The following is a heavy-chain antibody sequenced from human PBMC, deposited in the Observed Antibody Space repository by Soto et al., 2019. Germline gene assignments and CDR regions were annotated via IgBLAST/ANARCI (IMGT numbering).Heavy chain of an antibody. J-gene: IGHJ4*02. V-gene: IGHV4-39*01. CDR2: IYYSGST. CDR3: ARLGSGGYDFWSGYRTAYDY. CDR1: GGSISSSSYY. D-gene: IGHD3-3*01. Sequence: PSETLSLTCTVSGGSISSSSYYWGWIRQPPGKGLEWIGSIYYSGSTYYNPSLKSRVTISVDTSKNQFSLKLSSVTAADTAVYYCARLGSGGYDFWSGYRTAYDYWGQGTLVTVS.